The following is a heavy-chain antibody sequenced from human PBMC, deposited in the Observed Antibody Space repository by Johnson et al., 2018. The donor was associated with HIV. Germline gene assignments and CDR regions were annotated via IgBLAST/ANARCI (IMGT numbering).Heavy chain of an antibody. D-gene: IGHD3-10*02. CDR3: ASVRRGALDI. CDR2: IYSGGST. V-gene: IGHV3-66*01. Sequence: EMQLVESGGDLVQPGGSLRLSCAASGFTVSGNYMSWVRQAPGKGLEWVSVIYSGGSTQYADFVKGRFSISRDTSKNTVYLQMNSLRVEDTALYYCASVRRGALDIWGQGTMVTVSS. J-gene: IGHJ3*02. CDR1: GFTVSGNY.